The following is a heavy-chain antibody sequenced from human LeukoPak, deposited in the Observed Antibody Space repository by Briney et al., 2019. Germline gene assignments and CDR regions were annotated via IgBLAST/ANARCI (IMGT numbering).Heavy chain of an antibody. V-gene: IGHV3-33*08. Sequence: GGSLRLSCAASGFTFSDYYMSWIRQAPGKGLEWVASLWYDGTNKYYADSVKGRFTISRDNSKNTLYLQMNSLRAEDTAVYYCARARNNYDSSGYSALDYWGQGALVTVSS. D-gene: IGHD3-22*01. CDR2: LWYDGTNK. CDR3: ARARNNYDSSGYSALDY. CDR1: GFTFSDYY. J-gene: IGHJ4*02.